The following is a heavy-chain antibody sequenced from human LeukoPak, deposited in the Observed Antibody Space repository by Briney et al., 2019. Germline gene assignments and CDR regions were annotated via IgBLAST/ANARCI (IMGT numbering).Heavy chain of an antibody. V-gene: IGHV3-33*06. J-gene: IGHJ4*02. CDR2: IWYDGSNK. D-gene: IGHD4-17*01. Sequence: PGGSLRLSCAASGFTFSSYGMHWVRQAPGRGLERVAIIWYDGSNKYYADSVKGRFTISRDNSKNTLYLQMNSLRAEDTAVYYCAKDGTTVTTLNYFDYWGQGTLVTVSS. CDR1: GFTFSSYG. CDR3: AKDGTTVTTLNYFDY.